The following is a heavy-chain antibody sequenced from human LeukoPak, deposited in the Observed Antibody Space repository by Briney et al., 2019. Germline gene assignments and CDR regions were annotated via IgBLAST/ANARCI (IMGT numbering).Heavy chain of an antibody. V-gene: IGHV3-23*01. CDR2: ISGDGGTT. D-gene: IGHD5-18*01. J-gene: IGHJ6*02. Sequence: PGGSLRLSCAASGFPFSNYAMSWVRQAPGKGLECVSIISGDGGTTYYADSVKGRFTISRDNAKNSLYLQMNSLRAEDTAVYYCARDSGYSYGMDVWGQGTTVTVSS. CDR3: ARDSGYSYGMDV. CDR1: GFPFSNYA.